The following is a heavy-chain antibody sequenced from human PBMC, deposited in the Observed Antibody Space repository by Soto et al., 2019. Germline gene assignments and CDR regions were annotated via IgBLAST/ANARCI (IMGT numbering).Heavy chain of an antibody. D-gene: IGHD5-18*01. CDR1: GGSINSVDYY. CDR3: ARVQRDTAMGHFDY. V-gene: IGHV4-30-4*01. J-gene: IGHJ4*02. Sequence: QVQLQESGPGLVKPSQTLSLICSVSGGSINSVDYYWSWIRQTPGKGLEWIGYTSYFGTTDYMPSLKSRVTMSVDTTKNQFSLRLSSVTAADTAVYYCARVQRDTAMGHFDYWGQGTLVVVSS. CDR2: TSYFGTT.